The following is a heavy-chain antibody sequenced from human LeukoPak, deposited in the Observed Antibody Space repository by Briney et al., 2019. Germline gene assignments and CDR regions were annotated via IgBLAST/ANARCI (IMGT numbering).Heavy chain of an antibody. D-gene: IGHD3-10*01. CDR1: GGSISSGGYY. J-gene: IGHJ4*02. Sequence: PSETLSLTCTVSGGSISSGGYYWSWIRQHPGKGLEWIGYTYYSGSAYYNPSLKSRVTISVDTSENQFSLKLSSVTAADTAVYYCARVNYGSATKEDYWGQGTLVTVSS. CDR3: ARVNYGSATKEDY. CDR2: TYYSGSA. V-gene: IGHV4-31*03.